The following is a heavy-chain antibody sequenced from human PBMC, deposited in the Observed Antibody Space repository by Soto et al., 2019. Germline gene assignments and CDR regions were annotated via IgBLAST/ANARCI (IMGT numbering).Heavy chain of an antibody. Sequence: QVQLVQSGAEVKKPGSSVKVSCKASGGTLSSYVITWVRQAPGRGLEWMGGILPSFGTTEYAQKFQGRVTITADISTRTAYMEVSSLRSEDTAVFYCASGTGYAPRVVPYYYGLDVWGQGTTVTVSS. CDR2: ILPSFGTT. V-gene: IGHV1-69*06. J-gene: IGHJ6*02. CDR1: GGTLSSYV. CDR3: ASGTGYAPRVVPYYYGLDV. D-gene: IGHD5-12*01.